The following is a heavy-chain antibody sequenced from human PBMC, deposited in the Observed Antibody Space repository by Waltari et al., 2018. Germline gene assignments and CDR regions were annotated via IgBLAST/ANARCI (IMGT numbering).Heavy chain of an antibody. J-gene: IGHJ4*02. Sequence: QVQLVESGGGVVQPGRSLRLSCAASGFTFSSYAMHWVRQAPGKGLVWVAVRSYYVRNKYYADSLKGRFPISRDNSKNTLYLQMNSLRAEDTAVYYCARENFDRSMVQGVDYWGQGTLVTVSS. CDR1: GFTFSSYA. D-gene: IGHD3-10*01. CDR2: RSYYVRNK. CDR3: ARENFDRSMVQGVDY. V-gene: IGHV3-30*04.